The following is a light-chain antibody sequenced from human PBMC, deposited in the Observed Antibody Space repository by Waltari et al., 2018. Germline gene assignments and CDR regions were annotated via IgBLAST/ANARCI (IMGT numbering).Light chain of an antibody. CDR3: CSYARLYIWV. V-gene: IGLV2-23*02. CDR2: AVA. Sequence: QSALTQPASVSGSPGQSITISCTGTSSDIGSYNHVSWYQQHPGKAPKLLISAVAKRPSGVSSRFAGSKSGNTASLTISGLQSDDEAHYYCCSYARLYIWVFGEGTKLTVL. J-gene: IGLJ3*02. CDR1: SSDIGSYNH.